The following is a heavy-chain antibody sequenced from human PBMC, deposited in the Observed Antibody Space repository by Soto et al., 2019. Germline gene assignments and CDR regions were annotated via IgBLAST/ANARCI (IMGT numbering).Heavy chain of an antibody. D-gene: IGHD3-9*01. Sequence: ASVKVSCTASGYTFTSYYMHWVRQAPGQGLEWMGIINPSGGSTSYAQKFQGRVTMTRDTSTSTVYMELSSLRSEDTAVYYCARDPPYYDILTGYYPHYYYGMDVWGQGTTVTVSS. V-gene: IGHV1-46*01. CDR1: GYTFTSYY. J-gene: IGHJ6*02. CDR2: INPSGGST. CDR3: ARDPPYYDILTGYYPHYYYGMDV.